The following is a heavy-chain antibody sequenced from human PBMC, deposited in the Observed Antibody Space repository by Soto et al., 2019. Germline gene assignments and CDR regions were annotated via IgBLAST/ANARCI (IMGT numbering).Heavy chain of an antibody. D-gene: IGHD6-19*01. CDR1: GYTFTGYY. CDR3: ARDREQWLEIFDY. Sequence: ASVKVSCKASGYTFTGYYMHWVRQAPGQGLEWMGWINPNSGGTNYARKFQGRVTMTRDTSISTAYMELSRLRSDDTAVYYCARDREQWLEIFDYWGQGTLVTVSS. J-gene: IGHJ4*02. V-gene: IGHV1-2*02. CDR2: INPNSGGT.